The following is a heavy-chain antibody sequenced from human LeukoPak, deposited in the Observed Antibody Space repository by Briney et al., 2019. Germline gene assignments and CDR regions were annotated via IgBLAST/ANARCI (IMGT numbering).Heavy chain of an antibody. V-gene: IGHV4-59*08. CDR1: GGSISSYD. Sequence: SETLSLTCTVSGGSISSYDWSWIRQPPGKGLEWIGYIYYSGSTNYNPSLKSRVTISVDTSKNQFSLKLSSVTAADTAVCYCARRLFSSSWYPGYFDYWGQGTLVTVSS. J-gene: IGHJ4*02. CDR2: IYYSGST. CDR3: ARRLFSSSWYPGYFDY. D-gene: IGHD6-13*01.